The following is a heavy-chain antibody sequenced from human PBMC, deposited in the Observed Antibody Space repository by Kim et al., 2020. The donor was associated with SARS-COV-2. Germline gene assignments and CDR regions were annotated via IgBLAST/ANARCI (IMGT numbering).Heavy chain of an antibody. V-gene: IGHV1-2*02. CDR1: GYTFTGYY. CDR2: INPNSGGT. J-gene: IGHJ5*02. D-gene: IGHD2-15*01. Sequence: ASVKVSCKASGYTFTGYYMHCVRQAPGQGLEWMGWINPNSGGTNYAQKFQGRVTMTRDTSISTAYMELSRLRSDDTAVYYCARDLGLYCSGGSCYPSPLYNWFDPWGQGTLVTVSS. CDR3: ARDLGLYCSGGSCYPSPLYNWFDP.